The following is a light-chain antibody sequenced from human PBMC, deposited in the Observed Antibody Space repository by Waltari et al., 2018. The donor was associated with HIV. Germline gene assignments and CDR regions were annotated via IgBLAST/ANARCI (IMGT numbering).Light chain of an antibody. CDR1: ASNTGTTYD. CDR3: QSYDIALGGFFV. Sequence: QSVLTQPPSVSGAPGQSLTIPCSGRASNTGTTYDVNWYQHLPGAAPKLLIFGDYNRPSGVPDRFSGSKSGTSASLAITGLQPEDEAEYYCQSYDIALGGFFVFGTGTTVTVL. CDR2: GDY. J-gene: IGLJ1*01. V-gene: IGLV1-40*01.